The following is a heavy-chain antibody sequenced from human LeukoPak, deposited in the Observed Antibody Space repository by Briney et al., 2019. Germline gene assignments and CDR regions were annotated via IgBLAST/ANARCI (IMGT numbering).Heavy chain of an antibody. D-gene: IGHD1-7*01. J-gene: IGHJ4*02. V-gene: IGHV3-30*04. CDR1: GYTFTSYA. CDR2: ISYDGNNK. Sequence: SCKASGYTFTSYAMHWVRQAPGKGLEWVAVISYDGNNKYYADSVKGRFTISRDNSKNTLYLQMNSLRAEDTAVNYCARDSGNWSYDYWGQGTLVTVSS. CDR3: ARDSGNWSYDY.